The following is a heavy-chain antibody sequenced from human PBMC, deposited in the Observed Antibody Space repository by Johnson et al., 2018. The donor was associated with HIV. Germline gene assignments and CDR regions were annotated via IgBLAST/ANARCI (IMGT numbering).Heavy chain of an antibody. CDR3: ARGGGCGGDCYSGYDAFDI. J-gene: IGHJ3*02. CDR2: ISSDGTNK. Sequence: VQLVESGGGVVQPGRFLRLFCAASGFTFSGYPMHWVRQAPGKGLEWVAVISSDGTNKYYADSVKGRFTISRDNSWNTLSLEMKSLSAEETAVYYWARGGGCGGDCYSGYDAFDIWGQGTKLTVSS. D-gene: IGHD2-21*01. CDR1: GFTFSGYP. V-gene: IGHV3-30*14.